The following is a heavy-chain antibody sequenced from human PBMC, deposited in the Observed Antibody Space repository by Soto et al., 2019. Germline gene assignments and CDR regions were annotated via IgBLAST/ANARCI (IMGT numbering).Heavy chain of an antibody. Sequence: SETLSLTCTVSGGSISSYYWSWIRQPPGKGLEWIGYIYYSGSTNYNPSLKSRVTISVDTSKNQFSLKLSSVTAADTAVYYCARDREIQLWGFDYWGQGTLVTVSS. CDR1: GGSISSYY. J-gene: IGHJ4*02. D-gene: IGHD5-18*01. V-gene: IGHV4-59*01. CDR3: ARDREIQLWGFDY. CDR2: IYYSGST.